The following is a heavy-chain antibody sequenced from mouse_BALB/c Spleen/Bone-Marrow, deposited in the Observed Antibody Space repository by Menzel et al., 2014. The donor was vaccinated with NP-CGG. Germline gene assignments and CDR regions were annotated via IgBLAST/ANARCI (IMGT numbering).Heavy chain of an antibody. V-gene: IGHV5-17*02. Sequence: EVQLVESGGGLVQPGGSRKLSCAASGFTFSSFGMHWVRQAPEKGLEWVAYFSSGSSTIFYADTVKGRFTVSRDNPKNTLFLQMTSLRSEDTAMYFCTRGGNWDDFDSWGQGTTLTVSS. CDR1: GFTFSSFG. J-gene: IGHJ2*01. CDR2: FSSGSSTI. D-gene: IGHD4-1*01. CDR3: TRGGNWDDFDS.